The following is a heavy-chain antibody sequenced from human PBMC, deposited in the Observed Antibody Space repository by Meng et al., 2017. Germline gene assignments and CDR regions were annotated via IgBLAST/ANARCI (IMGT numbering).Heavy chain of an antibody. D-gene: IGHD3-9*01. Sequence: VRRQPWGAGLLTPSETLSLTCAVYGGSFSGYYWSWIRQPPGKGLEWSGEINHSGSTNYNPSLKSRVTISVDTSKNQFSLKLSSVTAADTAVYYCARGRYFDWLSYRYYFDYWGQGTLVTVSS. CDR3: ARGRYFDWLSYRYYFDY. CDR2: INHSGST. J-gene: IGHJ4*02. CDR1: GGSFSGYY. V-gene: IGHV4-34*01.